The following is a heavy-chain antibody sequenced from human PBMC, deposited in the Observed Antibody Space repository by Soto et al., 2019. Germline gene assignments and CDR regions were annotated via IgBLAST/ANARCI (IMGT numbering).Heavy chain of an antibody. CDR3: ANGIVVVPAAMPGIDY. CDR1: GFTFSSYA. V-gene: IGHV3-23*01. Sequence: GGSLRLSCAASGFTFSSYAMSWVRQAPGRGLEWVSAISGSGGSTYYADSVKGRFTISRDNSKNTLYLQMNSLRAEDTAVYYCANGIVVVPAAMPGIDYWGQGTLVTVSS. J-gene: IGHJ4*02. CDR2: ISGSGGST. D-gene: IGHD2-2*01.